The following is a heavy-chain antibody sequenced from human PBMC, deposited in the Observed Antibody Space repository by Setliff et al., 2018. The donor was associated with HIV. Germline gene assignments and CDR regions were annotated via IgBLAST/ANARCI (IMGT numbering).Heavy chain of an antibody. CDR2: IHSSGSA. CDR1: GDSINNYY. D-gene: IGHD6-19*01. Sequence: ETLSLTCTVSGDSINNYYWNWIRQPAGKGLEWIGRIHSSGSANYSPSLESRVTMSIDTSKSQFSLRLTSVTAADTAVYYCARELEYSSGWFLVDYWGQGALVTVSS. CDR3: ARELEYSSGWFLVDY. V-gene: IGHV4-4*07. J-gene: IGHJ4*02.